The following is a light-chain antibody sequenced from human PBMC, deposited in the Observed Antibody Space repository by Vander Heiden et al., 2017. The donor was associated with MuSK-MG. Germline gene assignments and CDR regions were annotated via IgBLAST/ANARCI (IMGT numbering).Light chain of an antibody. J-gene: IGKJ3*01. CDR1: QSVSSY. CDR2: DAS. V-gene: IGKV3-11*01. CDR3: QQRSNWQT. Sequence: EIVFTQSPATLSLSPGERATLSCRASQSVSSYLAWYQQKPGQAPRLLIYDASNRATGIPARFSGSGSGTDFTLTISSLEPEDFAVYYCQQRSNWQTFGPGTKVDIK.